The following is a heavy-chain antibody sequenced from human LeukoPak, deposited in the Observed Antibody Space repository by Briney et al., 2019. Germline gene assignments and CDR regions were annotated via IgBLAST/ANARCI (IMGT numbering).Heavy chain of an antibody. CDR2: ISAYNGNT. V-gene: IGHV1-18*01. CDR3: ARGGEGSSYYFLFDY. CDR1: GYTFTSYG. J-gene: IGHJ4*02. Sequence: ASVKVSCKASGYTFTSYGISWVRQAPGQGLEWMGWISAYNGNTNYAQKLQGRVTMTTDTSTSTAYMELSSLRSGDTAVYYCARGGEGSSYYFLFDYWGQGTLVTVSS. D-gene: IGHD3-22*01.